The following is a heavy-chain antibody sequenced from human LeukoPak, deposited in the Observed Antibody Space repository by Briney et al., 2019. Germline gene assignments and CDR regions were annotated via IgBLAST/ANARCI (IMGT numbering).Heavy chain of an antibody. J-gene: IGHJ4*02. Sequence: PGGSLRLSCAASGFTFSSYSMNWIRQAPGKGLEWASSIGSSSSYIYYADSVKGRYTISRDNAKNSLYLQMNSLRAEDTAVYYCARDPNWFDYWGQGTLVTVSS. CDR3: ARDPNWFDY. V-gene: IGHV3-21*01. CDR1: GFTFSSYS. CDR2: IGSSSSYI. D-gene: IGHD7-27*01.